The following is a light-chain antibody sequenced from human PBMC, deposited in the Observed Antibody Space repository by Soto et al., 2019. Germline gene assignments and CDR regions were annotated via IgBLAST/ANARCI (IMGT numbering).Light chain of an antibody. CDR2: DTS. Sequence: QAVVTQEPSLTVSPGGTVTLTCGSSTGAVTSSHYPYWFQQKPGHAPRTLIYDTSNQHSWTPARFSGSLLGGKAALTLSGAQPEDEAEYYCLLSDSGAWVFGGGTKLTVL. CDR3: LLSDSGAWV. CDR1: TGAVTSSHY. J-gene: IGLJ3*02. V-gene: IGLV7-46*01.